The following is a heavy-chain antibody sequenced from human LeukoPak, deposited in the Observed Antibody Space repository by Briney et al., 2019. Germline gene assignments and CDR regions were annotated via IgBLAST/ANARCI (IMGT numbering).Heavy chain of an antibody. J-gene: IGHJ4*02. V-gene: IGHV3-15*01. CDR1: GFTFSNAW. CDR2: IKSKTDGGTT. D-gene: IGHD1-1*01. Sequence: GGSLRLSCAASGFTFSNAWMSWVRQAPGKGLEWVGRIKSKTDGGTTDYAAPVKGRFTISRDDSKNTLFLQMNSLKTEDTAVYFCATSGQHWDVFDYWGQGTLVTVSS. CDR3: ATSGQHWDVFDY.